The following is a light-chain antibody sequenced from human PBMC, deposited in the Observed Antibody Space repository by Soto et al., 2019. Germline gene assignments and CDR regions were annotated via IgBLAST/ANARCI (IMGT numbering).Light chain of an antibody. CDR1: QSISSW. Sequence: IQMTHSPSTLSASVGDRVTITCRASQSISSWLAWYQQKPGKAPKLLIYKASTLQSGVPSRFSGSGSGTEFTLAISSLQPDDFATYYCQQYNDNWTFGQGTKVDIK. V-gene: IGKV1-5*03. CDR3: QQYNDNWT. J-gene: IGKJ1*01. CDR2: KAS.